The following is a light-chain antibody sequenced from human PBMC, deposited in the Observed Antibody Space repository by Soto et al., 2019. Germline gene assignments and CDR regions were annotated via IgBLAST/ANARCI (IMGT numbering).Light chain of an antibody. J-gene: IGKJ3*01. CDR2: AAS. CDR1: QGISRS. Sequence: DLQMTQSPSSMSSFVEERVTITCRASQGISRSLAWYQQKSGEAPKLLIYAASLLQSGVPSRFSGSGSGTDFTLTITRLQPEDFATYYCQQANSFPFTFGPGTKVVIK. V-gene: IGKV1-12*01. CDR3: QQANSFPFT.